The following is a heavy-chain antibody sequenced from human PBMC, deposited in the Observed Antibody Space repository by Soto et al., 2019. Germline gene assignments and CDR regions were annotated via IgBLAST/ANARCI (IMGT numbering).Heavy chain of an antibody. CDR2: IYHSGST. V-gene: IGHV4-4*02. J-gene: IGHJ4*02. CDR3: AGAPTIFGVAYYFDY. CDR1: GCSISSSNW. Sequence: SETLSLTCAVSGCSISSSNWWSWVRQPPGKGLEWIGEIYHSGSTNYNPSLKSRVTISVDKSKNQFSLKLSSVTAADTAVYYCAGAPTIFGVAYYFDYWGQGTLVTVSS. D-gene: IGHD3-3*01.